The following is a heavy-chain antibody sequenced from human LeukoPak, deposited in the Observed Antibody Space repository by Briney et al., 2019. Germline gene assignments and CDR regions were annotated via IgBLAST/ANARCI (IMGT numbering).Heavy chain of an antibody. CDR1: GFTVSSNY. Sequence: PGGSLRLSCAASGFTVSSNYMSWVRQAPGKGLEWVAVIWYDGSNKYYADSVKGRFTISRDNSKNTLYLQMNSLRAEDTAVYYCAKDPLGGRQPYYSDYWGQGTLVTVSS. J-gene: IGHJ4*02. CDR3: AKDPLGGRQPYYSDY. V-gene: IGHV3-30*02. CDR2: IWYDGSNK. D-gene: IGHD1-26*01.